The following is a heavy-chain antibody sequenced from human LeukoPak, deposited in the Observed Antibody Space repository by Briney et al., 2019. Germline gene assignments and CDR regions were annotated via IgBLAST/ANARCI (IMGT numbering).Heavy chain of an antibody. D-gene: IGHD7-27*01. CDR1: RFTFSSYV. CDR2: ISGSGGST. CDR3: AKDGGLWVSAHWGDS. J-gene: IGHJ4*02. V-gene: IGHV3-23*01. Sequence: GGSLRLSCAASRFTFSSYVMSWVRQAPGKGLEWVSVISGSGGSTYYADSVKGRFTISRDNSKNTLYLQMNSLRAEDTAVYYCAKDGGLWVSAHWGDSWGRGTLVTVSS.